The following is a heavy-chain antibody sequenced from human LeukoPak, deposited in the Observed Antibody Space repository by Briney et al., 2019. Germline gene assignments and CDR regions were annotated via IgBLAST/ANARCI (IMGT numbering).Heavy chain of an antibody. CDR1: GFTFSSYE. CDR3: ARASTIFGVVNPAFDY. D-gene: IGHD3-3*01. CDR2: ISSSGSTI. J-gene: IGHJ4*02. Sequence: GGSLRLSCAASGFTFSSYEMNWARQAPGKGLEWVSYISSSGSTIYYADSVKGRFTISRDNAKNSLYLQMNSLRAEDTAVYYCARASTIFGVVNPAFDYWGQGTLVTVSS. V-gene: IGHV3-48*03.